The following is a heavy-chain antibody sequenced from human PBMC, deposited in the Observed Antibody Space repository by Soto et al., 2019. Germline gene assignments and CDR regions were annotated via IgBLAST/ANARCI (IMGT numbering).Heavy chain of an antibody. V-gene: IGHV4-39*01. J-gene: IGHJ6*02. Sequence: SEALSLRCTVSGGSISSSSYYWGWIRQPPGKGLEWIGSIYYSGSTYYNPSLKSRVTISVDTSKNQFSLKLSSVTAADTAVYYCARLSGGSYRYYYYGMDVWGQGTTVTVSS. D-gene: IGHD1-26*01. CDR1: GGSISSSSYY. CDR2: IYYSGST. CDR3: ARLSGGSYRYYYYGMDV.